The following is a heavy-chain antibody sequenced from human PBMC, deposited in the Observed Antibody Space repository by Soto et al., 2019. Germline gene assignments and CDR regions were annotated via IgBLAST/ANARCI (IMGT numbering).Heavy chain of an antibody. CDR3: ARVGTYGSGSYYKSNYYYYGMDV. J-gene: IGHJ6*02. CDR1: GFTFSSYE. D-gene: IGHD3-10*01. V-gene: IGHV3-48*03. CDR2: ISSSGSTI. Sequence: EVQLVESGGGLVQPGGSLRLSCAASGFTFSSYEMNWVRQAPGKGLEWVSYISSSGSTIYYADSVKGRFTISRDNAKNSLYLQMNSLRDEDTAVYYCARVGTYGSGSYYKSNYYYYGMDVWGQGTTVTVSS.